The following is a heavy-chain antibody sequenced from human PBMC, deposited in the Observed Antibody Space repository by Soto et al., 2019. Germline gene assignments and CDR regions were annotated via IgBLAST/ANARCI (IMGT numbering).Heavy chain of an antibody. CDR3: AKDRPNKDTYTGYSYYDMDV. CDR1: GFTFSSYG. D-gene: IGHD3-16*01. V-gene: IGHV3-30*18. J-gene: IGHJ6*02. CDR2: TSYDGTNS. Sequence: QVQLVESGGGVVQPGRSLRLSCAASGFTFSSYGMHWVRQAPGKGLEWVAVTSYDGTNSYYADSVKGRFTISRDNSKNTLYLKMNSLGAEDTAVYYCAKDRPNKDTYTGYSYYDMDVWGQGTTVTVSS.